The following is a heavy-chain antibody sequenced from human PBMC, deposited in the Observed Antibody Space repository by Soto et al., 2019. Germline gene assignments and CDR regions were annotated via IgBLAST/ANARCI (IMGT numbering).Heavy chain of an antibody. V-gene: IGHV3-30*18. CDR2: ISHDGNNK. D-gene: IGHD1-26*01. J-gene: IGHJ6*02. CDR3: AKEIGGAASTYHYYGMDA. CDR1: GFTFSSYF. Sequence: VGSLRLSCAASGFTFSSYFMHWVRQAPGKGLERVATISHDGNNKYHLDSVKGRFTISRDNSKDTVYLQMDSLRFEDTAEYYCAKEIGGAASTYHYYGMDAWGQGTTVTVSS.